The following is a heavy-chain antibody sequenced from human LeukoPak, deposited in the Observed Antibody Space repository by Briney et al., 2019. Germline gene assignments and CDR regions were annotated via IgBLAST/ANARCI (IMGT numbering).Heavy chain of an antibody. D-gene: IGHD1-26*01. J-gene: IGHJ6*03. Sequence: SETLSLTCAVYGGSFSGYYWSWIRQPPGKGLERIGEINHSGSTNYNPSLKSRVTISVDTSKNQFSLKLSSVTAADTAVYYCASIVGATTSLHYYYYCMDVWGKGTTVTVSS. CDR3: ASIVGATTSLHYYYYCMDV. CDR2: INHSGST. CDR1: GGSFSGYY. V-gene: IGHV4-34*01.